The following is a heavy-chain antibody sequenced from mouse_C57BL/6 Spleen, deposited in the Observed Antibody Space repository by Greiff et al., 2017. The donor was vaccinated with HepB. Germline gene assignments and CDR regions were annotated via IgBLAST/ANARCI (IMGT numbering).Heavy chain of an antibody. Sequence: EVQLVESGGGLVKPGGSLKLSCAASGFTFSSYTMSWVRQTPEKRLEWVATISGGGGNTYYPDSVKGRVTISRDNAKNTLYLQMSSLRSEDTALYYCARGIENYFDYWGQGTTLTVSS. CDR3: ARGIENYFDY. CDR2: ISGGGGNT. J-gene: IGHJ2*01. CDR1: GFTFSSYT. V-gene: IGHV5-9*01.